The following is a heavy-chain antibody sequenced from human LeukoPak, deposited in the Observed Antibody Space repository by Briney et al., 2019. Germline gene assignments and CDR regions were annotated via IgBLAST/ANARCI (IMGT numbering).Heavy chain of an antibody. CDR2: VYYSGST. CDR1: GGSVSSGSYY. D-gene: IGHD3-16*01. V-gene: IGHV4-61*01. Sequence: SETLSLTRTVSGGSVSSGSYYWRWIRQPPGKGLEWIGYVYYSGSTNYNPSLKSRVTISVDTSKNQFSLKLSSVTAADTAVYYCARLETNWFDPWGQGTLVTVSS. CDR3: ARLETNWFDP. J-gene: IGHJ5*02.